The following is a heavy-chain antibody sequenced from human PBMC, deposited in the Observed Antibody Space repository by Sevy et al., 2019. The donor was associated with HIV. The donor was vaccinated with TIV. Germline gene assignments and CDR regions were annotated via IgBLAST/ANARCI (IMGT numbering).Heavy chain of an antibody. V-gene: IGHV7-4-1*02. J-gene: IGHJ4*02. CDR2: INTNTGNP. D-gene: IGHD3-22*01. CDR3: ARDPPFRYDKRGHFDY. CDR1: GYTFTSYA. Sequence: ASVKVSCKASGYTFTSYAMNWVRQAPGQWLEWMGWINTNTGNPTCAQGFTGRFVFSLDTSVSTAYLQISSLKAEDTAVYYCARDPPFRYDKRGHFDYWGQGTLVTVSS.